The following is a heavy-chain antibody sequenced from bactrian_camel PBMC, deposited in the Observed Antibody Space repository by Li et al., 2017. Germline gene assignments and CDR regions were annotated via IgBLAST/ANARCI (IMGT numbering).Heavy chain of an antibody. V-gene: IGHV3-3*01. J-gene: IGHJ4*01. D-gene: IGHD3*01. Sequence: VQLVESGGGSVQAGGSLRLSCVVSGDTYRSYCMGWFRQAPGKEREGVASIWSFAWSTAYADSVKGRFTISQDITKNTLYLQMNSLKPEDTAMYYCAAEQARCRWIGYQDWRYNYWGQGTQVTVS. CDR1: GDTYRSYC. CDR2: IWSFAWST. CDR3: AAEQARCRWIGYQDWRYNY.